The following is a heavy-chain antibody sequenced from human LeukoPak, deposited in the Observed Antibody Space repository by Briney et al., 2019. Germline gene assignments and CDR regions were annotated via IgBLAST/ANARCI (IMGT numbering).Heavy chain of an antibody. J-gene: IGHJ3*02. V-gene: IGHV3-48*01. Sequence: GGSLRLSCAASGFIFSSCSMNWVRQAPGKGLEWVSYISSSSSTIYYEDSVKGRFTISRDNAKNSLYLQMNSLRAEDMALYYCAKGGLYSSSWYGGWSDAFDIWGQGTMVTVSS. D-gene: IGHD6-13*01. CDR2: ISSSSSTI. CDR3: AKGGLYSSSWYGGWSDAFDI. CDR1: GFIFSSCS.